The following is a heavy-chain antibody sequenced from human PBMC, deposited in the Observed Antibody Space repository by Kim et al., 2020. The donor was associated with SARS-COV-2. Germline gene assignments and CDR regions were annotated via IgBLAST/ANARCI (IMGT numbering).Heavy chain of an antibody. J-gene: IGHJ3*02. Sequence: ADSVEGRFTISRDNPKNTLYLEMNNLRAEDTAIYFCAKHQLNYGSDAFDIWGQGAMVTVSS. V-gene: IGHV3-23*01. D-gene: IGHD3-10*01. CDR3: AKHQLNYGSDAFDI.